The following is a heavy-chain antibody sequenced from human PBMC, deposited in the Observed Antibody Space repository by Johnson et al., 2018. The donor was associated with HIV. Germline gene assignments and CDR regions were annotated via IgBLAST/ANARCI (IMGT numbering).Heavy chain of an antibody. CDR2: IKRKADGGTT. J-gene: IGHJ3*01. CDR1: GFTFSDYY. V-gene: IGHV3-15*01. D-gene: IGHD2-2*01. CDR3: SIDPIFLGYWYHSSP. Sequence: VQLVESGGGVVQPGRSLRLSCAASGFTFSDYYMTWIRQAPGKGLEWVGRIKRKADGGTTDYAAPVKGRFSISRDDSKTTVYLQMNSLKTDDTAVYFCSIDPIFLGYWYHSSPWGQGTMVTVSS.